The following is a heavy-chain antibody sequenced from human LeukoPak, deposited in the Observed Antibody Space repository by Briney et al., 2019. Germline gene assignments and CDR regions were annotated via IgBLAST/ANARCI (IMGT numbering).Heavy chain of an antibody. CDR2: ISSSSSYI. Sequence: PGGSLRLSCAASGFTFSSYSMNWVRQAPGKGLGWVSSISSSSSYIYYADSVKGRFTISRDNAKNSLYLQMNSLRAEDTAVYYCARCSVPADDYWGQGTLVTVSS. CDR1: GFTFSSYS. V-gene: IGHV3-21*01. CDR3: ARCSVPADDY. D-gene: IGHD2-2*01. J-gene: IGHJ4*02.